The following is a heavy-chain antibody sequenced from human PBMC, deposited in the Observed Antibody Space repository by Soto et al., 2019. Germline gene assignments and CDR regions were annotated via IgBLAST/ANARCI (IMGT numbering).Heavy chain of an antibody. CDR3: ASRGGTARRWHFDL. J-gene: IGHJ2*01. CDR1: GFTFSKYW. V-gene: IGHV3-74*01. D-gene: IGHD2-15*01. CDR2: INGDGSST. Sequence: EVQLVESGGGLVQPGGSLRLSCAASGFTFSKYWMNWVRQAPGKGLVWVSGINGDGSSTTYADSVKGRFTISRDHANNALHLQVNDLGAEDTALYPCASRGGTARRWHFDLWGRGTLVTVTS.